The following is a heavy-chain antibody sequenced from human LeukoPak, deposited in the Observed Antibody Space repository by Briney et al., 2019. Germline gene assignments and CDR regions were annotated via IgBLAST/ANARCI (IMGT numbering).Heavy chain of an antibody. CDR2: IYYSGST. D-gene: IGHD6-19*01. CDR1: GGSISSYY. J-gene: IGHJ3*02. V-gene: IGHV4-59*01. Sequence: SETLSLPCTVSGGSISSYYWSWIRQPPGKGLEWIGYIYYSGSTNYNPSLKSRVTISVDTSKNQFSLKLSSVTAADTAVYYCARGGSRQWLAGDAFDIWGQGTMVTVSS. CDR3: ARGGSRQWLAGDAFDI.